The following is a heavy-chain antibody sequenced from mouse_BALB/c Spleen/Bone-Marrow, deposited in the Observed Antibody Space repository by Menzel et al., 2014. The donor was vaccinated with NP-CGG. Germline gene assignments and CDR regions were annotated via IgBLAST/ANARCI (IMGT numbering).Heavy chain of an antibody. V-gene: IGHV14-4*02. CDR2: IDPGNGDT. CDR3: NAEHVNYPYFDY. J-gene: IGHJ2*01. Sequence: VQLQQSGAELVRSGASVKLSCTASGFNIKDYYMHWVKQRPEQGLEWIGWIDPGNGDTECAPKFQGKATMTADTSSNTAYLQLSSLTSEVTAVYYCNAEHVNYPYFDYWGQGTPLTVSS. CDR1: GFNIKDYY.